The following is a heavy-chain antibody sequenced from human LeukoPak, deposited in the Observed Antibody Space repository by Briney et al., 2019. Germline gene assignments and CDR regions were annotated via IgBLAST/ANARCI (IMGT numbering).Heavy chain of an antibody. CDR2: ISAYNGNT. D-gene: IGHD3-3*01. V-gene: IGHV1-18*01. J-gene: IGHJ4*02. CDR3: ARVPLDDFWSGYYPLAY. CDR1: GYTFTSYG. Sequence: GASVKVSCKASGYTFTSYGISWVRQAPGQGLEWMGWISAYNGNTNYAQKFQGRVTMTTDTSTSTAYMELRSLRSDDTAVYYCARVPLDDFWSGYYPLAYWGQGTLVTVSS.